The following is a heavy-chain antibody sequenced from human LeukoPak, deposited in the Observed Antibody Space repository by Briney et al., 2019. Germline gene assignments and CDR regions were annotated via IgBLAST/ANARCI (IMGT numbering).Heavy chain of an antibody. CDR3: AKEKVILTGYPTSFFDY. CDR1: GFTFSSYA. D-gene: IGHD3-9*01. V-gene: IGHV3-23*01. J-gene: IGHJ4*02. Sequence: GSLRLSCAASGFTFSSYAMSWVRQAPGKGLEWVSAISGSGGSTYYADSVKGRFTISRDNSKNTLYLQMNSLRAEDTAVYYCAKEKVILTGYPTSFFDYWGQGTLVTVSS. CDR2: ISGSGGST.